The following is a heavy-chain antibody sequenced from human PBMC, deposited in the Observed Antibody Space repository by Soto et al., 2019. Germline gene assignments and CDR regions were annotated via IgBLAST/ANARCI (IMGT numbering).Heavy chain of an antibody. V-gene: IGHV1-2*04. CDR3: ARALDEYDFWNGYHFDY. D-gene: IGHD3-3*01. CDR2: INPNSGGT. J-gene: IGHJ4*02. CDR1: GYSFTGYY. Sequence: ASVKVSCKASGYSFTGYYMHWVRQAPGQGLEWMGWINPNSGGTNYAQKFQGWVTMTRDTSISTAYMELSRLRSDDTAVYYCARALDEYDFWNGYHFDYWGQGTLVTVSS.